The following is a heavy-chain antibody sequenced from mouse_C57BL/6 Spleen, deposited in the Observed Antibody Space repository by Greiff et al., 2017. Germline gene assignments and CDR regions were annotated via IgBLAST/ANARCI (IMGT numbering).Heavy chain of an antibody. V-gene: IGHV1-59*01. D-gene: IGHD1-1*01. Sequence: QVQLQQPGAELVRPGTSVKLSCKASGYTFTSYWMHWVKQRPGQGLEWIGVIDPSDSYTNYNQKFKGKATLTVDTSSSTAYRQLSSLTSEDSAVYYCARPSYYGSSPYWYFDVWGTGTTVTVSS. J-gene: IGHJ1*03. CDR1: GYTFTSYW. CDR3: ARPSYYGSSPYWYFDV. CDR2: IDPSDSYT.